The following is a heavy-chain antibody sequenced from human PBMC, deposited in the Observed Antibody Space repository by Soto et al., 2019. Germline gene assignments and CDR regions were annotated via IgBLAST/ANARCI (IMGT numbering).Heavy chain of an antibody. D-gene: IGHD3-10*01. J-gene: IGHJ6*02. V-gene: IGHV3-15*01. CDR3: TAAGVRGVVMSGMDV. CDR2: IRSKADGGRV. CDR1: GFTFSKAW. Sequence: DVQIVESGGGSVKPGGSLRLSCRTSGFTFSKAWMRWVRPAPGKGLEWVGRIRSKADGGRVEYAAPVKGRFIISRDASTNTLYLQMNSLDTEDTGVYYCTAAGVRGVVMSGMDVWGQGTAVTVSS.